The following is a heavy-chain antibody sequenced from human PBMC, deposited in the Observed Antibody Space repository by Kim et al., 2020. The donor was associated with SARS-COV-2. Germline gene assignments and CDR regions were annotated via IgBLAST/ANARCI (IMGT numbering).Heavy chain of an antibody. D-gene: IGHD6-13*01. CDR1: GFTFSSYA. V-gene: IGHV3-30*04. CDR3: ARGRQQPNY. J-gene: IGHJ4*02. Sequence: GGSLRLSCAASGFTFSSYAMHWVRQAPGKGLEWVAVISYDGSNKYYADSVKGRFTISRYNSKNTLYLQMNSLRAEDTAVYYCARGRQQPNYWGQGTLVTVSS. CDR2: ISYDGSNK.